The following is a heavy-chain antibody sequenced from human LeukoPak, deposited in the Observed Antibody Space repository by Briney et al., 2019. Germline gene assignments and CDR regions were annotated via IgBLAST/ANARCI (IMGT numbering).Heavy chain of an antibody. CDR1: GFTFSSYG. V-gene: IGHV3-23*01. CDR2: ISGSGGST. Sequence: GGSLRLSCAASGFTFSSYGMSWVRQAPGKGLEWVSAISGSGGSTYYADSVKGRFTISRDNSKNTLYLQMNSLRAEDTAVYYCAKDRARALYYDILTGPFDYWGQGTLVTVSS. CDR3: AKDRARALYYDILTGPFDY. D-gene: IGHD3-9*01. J-gene: IGHJ4*02.